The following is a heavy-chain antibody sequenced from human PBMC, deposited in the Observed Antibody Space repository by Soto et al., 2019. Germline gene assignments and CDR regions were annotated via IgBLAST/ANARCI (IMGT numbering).Heavy chain of an antibody. CDR3: ARVKVGDLFRFNWFFDL. J-gene: IGHJ2*01. D-gene: IGHD3-3*01. CDR2: IFHTGST. Sequence: SETLSLTCTDSGGSISSGNFSWTWIRQPPGKGLEWIAYIFHTGSTFYNSSLKPRVSISVDRSKNQFSLKLKSVTETDTAVYYCARVKVGDLFRFNWFFDLWGRGTLVTVSS. CDR1: GGSISSGNFS. V-gene: IGHV4-30-2*01.